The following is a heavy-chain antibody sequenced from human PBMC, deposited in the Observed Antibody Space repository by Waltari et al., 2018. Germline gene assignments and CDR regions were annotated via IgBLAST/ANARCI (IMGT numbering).Heavy chain of an antibody. CDR2: INHSGSP. D-gene: IGHD2-2*01. CDR1: GGSFSGYY. J-gene: IGHJ6*03. V-gene: IGHV4-34*01. CDR3: ARTLIVVVPAAMGYYYYYMDV. Sequence: QVQLQQWGAGLLKPSETLSLTCAAHGGSFSGYYRSRIRQPPGTGLGWIGAINHSGSPNYNPSLKSRVTISVDTSKNQFSLKLSSVTAADTAVYYCARTLIVVVPAAMGYYYYYMDVWGKGTTVTVSS.